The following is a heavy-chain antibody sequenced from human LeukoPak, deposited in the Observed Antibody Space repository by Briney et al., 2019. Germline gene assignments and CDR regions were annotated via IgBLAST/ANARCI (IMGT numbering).Heavy chain of an antibody. Sequence: PGGSLRLSCAVSGFTFSNYWMNWVRQAPGKGLEWVANIKQDGSDKYYVDSVRGRFTISRDNAKNSLYLQMNSLRAEDTAVYYCARGGGGCDYWGQGTLVTVSS. J-gene: IGHJ4*02. CDR2: IKQDGSDK. D-gene: IGHD3-16*01. V-gene: IGHV3-7*05. CDR1: GFTFSNYW. CDR3: ARGGGGCDY.